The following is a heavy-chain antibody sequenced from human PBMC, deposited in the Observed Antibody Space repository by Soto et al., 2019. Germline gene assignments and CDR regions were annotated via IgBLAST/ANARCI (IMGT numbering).Heavy chain of an antibody. CDR1: GFTFSRYW. CDR2: INSDGSST. V-gene: IGHV3-74*01. J-gene: IGHJ2*01. D-gene: IGHD2-15*01. Sequence: EVQLVESGGGLVQPGGSLRLSCAASGFTFSRYWMHWVRQAPGKGLVWVSRINSDGSSTSYWDSVKGRYTISRDNAKNTLYLQMNSLRAEDTAVYSCAREAVGWYFDLWGRGTRVTVSS. CDR3: AREAVGWYFDL.